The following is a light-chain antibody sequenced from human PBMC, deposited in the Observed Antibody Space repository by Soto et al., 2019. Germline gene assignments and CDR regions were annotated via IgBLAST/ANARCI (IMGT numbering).Light chain of an antibody. J-gene: IGKJ3*01. Sequence: AIQLTQSPSSRSASVGDGVTITCRASQGMSTDLGWYQQKPGKAPKLLIYAASFLQDGVPSRFSGSGSGTDFTLTISSLQPEDFATYCCLQDYDYPFTFGAGTRVDFK. CDR2: AAS. CDR1: QGMSTD. V-gene: IGKV1-6*01. CDR3: LQDYDYPFT.